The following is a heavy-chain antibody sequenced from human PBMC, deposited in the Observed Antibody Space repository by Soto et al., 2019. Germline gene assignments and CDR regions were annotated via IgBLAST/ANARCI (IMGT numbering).Heavy chain of an antibody. V-gene: IGHV3-23*01. CDR1: GFTFSNYA. J-gene: IGHJ4*02. D-gene: IGHD2-15*01. Sequence: EVQLLESGGGFVQPGGSLRLSCAASGFTFSNYAMSWVRQAPGKGLEWVSAINGGGAGTYYADSVRGRFTVSRDNSKNTLSLQMNSLRAEDTAVYYCAKGSGGHDYWGQGTLVTVSS. CDR2: INGGGAGT. CDR3: AKGSGGHDY.